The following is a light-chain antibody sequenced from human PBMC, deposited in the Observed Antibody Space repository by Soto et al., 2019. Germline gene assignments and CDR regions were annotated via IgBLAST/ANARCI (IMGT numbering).Light chain of an antibody. CDR3: QQTYSTPHT. CDR2: ASS. V-gene: IGKV1-39*01. J-gene: IGKJ5*01. CDR1: QGISAY. Sequence: DIQMTQSPSSLSASVGDRVTITCRASQGISAYLNWYQHKPGKAPKLLIYASSTLQSGVPSRFSGSGSGTDFTLTISSLQPEDFATYYCQQTYSTPHTFGQGTRLEIK.